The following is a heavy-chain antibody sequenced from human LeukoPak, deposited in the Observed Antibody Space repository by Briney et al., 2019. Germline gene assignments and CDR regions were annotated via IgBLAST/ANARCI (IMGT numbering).Heavy chain of an antibody. CDR2: ISAYNGNT. CDR3: ARDLLWQWLVSAGNGFDY. Sequence: ASVKVSCKASGYTFTSYGISWVRQAPGQGLEWMGWISAYNGNTNYAQKLQGRVTMTTDTSTSTAYMELRSLRSDDTAVYYCARDLLWQWLVSAGNGFDYWGQGTLVTVSS. CDR1: GYTFTSYG. D-gene: IGHD6-19*01. J-gene: IGHJ4*02. V-gene: IGHV1-18*01.